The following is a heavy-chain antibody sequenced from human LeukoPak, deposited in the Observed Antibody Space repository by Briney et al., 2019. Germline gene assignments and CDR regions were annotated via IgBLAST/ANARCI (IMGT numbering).Heavy chain of an antibody. J-gene: IGHJ4*02. V-gene: IGHV3-9*01. Sequence: GRSLRLSCAASGFTFDDYAMHWVRQAPGKGLEWVSGISWNSGSIGYADSVKGRFTISRDNAKNSLYLQMNSLRAEDTALYYCAKEQAYTAMVSPLDYWGQGTLVTVSS. CDR1: GFTFDDYA. CDR2: ISWNSGSI. D-gene: IGHD5-18*01. CDR3: AKEQAYTAMVSPLDY.